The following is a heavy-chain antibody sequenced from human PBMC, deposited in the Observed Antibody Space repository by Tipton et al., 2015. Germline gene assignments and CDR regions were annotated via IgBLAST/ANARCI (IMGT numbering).Heavy chain of an antibody. CDR1: GYTFTSYG. Sequence: QSGAEVKKPGASVKVSCKASGYTFTSYGISWERQAPGQGLEWMGWISAYNGNTNYAQNLQGRVTLTKDTSTSTAYMDLRSLRSDDTAVYYCARDSPKYESYYWGQGTLVTFSS. CDR2: ISAYNGNT. V-gene: IGHV1-18*01. J-gene: IGHJ4*02. CDR3: ARDSPKYESYY. D-gene: IGHD3-3*01.